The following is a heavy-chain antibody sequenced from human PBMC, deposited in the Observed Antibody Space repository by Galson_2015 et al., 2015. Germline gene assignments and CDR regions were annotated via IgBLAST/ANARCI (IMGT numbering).Heavy chain of an antibody. V-gene: IGHV3-33*01. CDR2: IWYDGSNK. Sequence: SLRLSCAASGFTFSSYGMHWVRQAPGKGLEWVAVIWYDGSNKYYADSVKGRFTISRDNSKNTLYLQMNSLRAGDTAVYYCASDQGHDYGDSGGAFDIWGQGTMVTVSS. D-gene: IGHD4-17*01. J-gene: IGHJ3*02. CDR3: ASDQGHDYGDSGGAFDI. CDR1: GFTFSSYG.